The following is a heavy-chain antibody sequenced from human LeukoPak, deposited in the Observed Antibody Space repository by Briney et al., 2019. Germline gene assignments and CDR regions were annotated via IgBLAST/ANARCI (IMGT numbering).Heavy chain of an antibody. CDR1: GGSISSYY. CDR3: ARQYYYYYMDV. V-gene: IGHV4-59*08. J-gene: IGHJ6*03. Sequence: PSETLSLTCTVSGGSISSYYWSWIRQPPGKGLEWIGYIYYSGSTNYNPSHKSRVTISVDTSKNQFSLKLSSVTAADTAVYYCARQYYYYYMDVWGKGTTVTVSS. CDR2: IYYSGST.